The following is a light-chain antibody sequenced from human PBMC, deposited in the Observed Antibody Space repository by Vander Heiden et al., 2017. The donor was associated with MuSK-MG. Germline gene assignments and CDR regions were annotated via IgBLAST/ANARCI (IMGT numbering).Light chain of an antibody. CDR2: WAS. J-gene: IGKJ2*01. CDR3: QQYDSSPYT. V-gene: IGKV4-1*01. Sequence: DIVMTQSQDSLAVSLGERATINCKSSQSVLYSSNNQNYLAWYQQKPGQPPKLLIYWASTRESGVPDRFSGSGSGTDFTLTISSLQAEDVAVYYCQQYDSSPYTFGQGTKLEIK. CDR1: QSVLYSSNNQNY.